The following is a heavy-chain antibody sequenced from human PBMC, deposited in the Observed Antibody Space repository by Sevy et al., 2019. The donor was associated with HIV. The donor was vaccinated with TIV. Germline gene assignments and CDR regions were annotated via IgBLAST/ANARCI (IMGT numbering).Heavy chain of an antibody. Sequence: GGSLRLSCSASGFIFTSYTMIWVRQAPGRGLEWVASSSGSGNDMHYADSVKGRFTMSRDNAKNLVYLQMNGLRTEDTAVSYCARDHGYCSGESCYSGGYWGQGTQVTVSS. D-gene: IGHD2-15*01. CDR3: ARDHGYCSGESCYSGGY. J-gene: IGHJ4*02. CDR2: SSGSGNDM. CDR1: GFIFTSYT. V-gene: IGHV3-21*06.